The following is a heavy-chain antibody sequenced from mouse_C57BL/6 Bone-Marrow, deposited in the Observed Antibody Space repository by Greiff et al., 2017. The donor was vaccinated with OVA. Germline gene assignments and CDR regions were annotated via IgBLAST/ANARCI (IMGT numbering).Heavy chain of an antibody. V-gene: IGHV1-55*01. D-gene: IGHD2-4*01. Sequence: QVQLQQPGAELVKPGASVKMSCKASGYTFTSYWITWVKQRPGQGLEWIGDIYPGSGSTNYNEKFKSKATLTVDTSSSTAYMQLSSLTSEDSAVYYCARSGGFMITKYAMDYWGQGTSVTVSS. CDR3: ARSGGFMITKYAMDY. CDR1: GYTFTSYW. J-gene: IGHJ4*01. CDR2: IYPGSGST.